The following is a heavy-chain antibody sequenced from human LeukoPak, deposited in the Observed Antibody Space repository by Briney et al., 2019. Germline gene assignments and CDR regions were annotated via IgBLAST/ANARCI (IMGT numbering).Heavy chain of an antibody. CDR1: GGSISSYY. V-gene: IGHV4-59*01. J-gene: IGHJ6*03. Sequence: SETLSLTCTVSGGSISSYYWSWIRQPPGKGLEWIGYIYYSGSTYYNPSLRSRVTISVDTSKNQFSLKLSSVTAADTAVYYCARSSEGRYYYDSSGFSCYYYYMDVWGKGTTVTISS. CDR3: ARSSEGRYYYDSSGFSCYYYYMDV. CDR2: IYYSGST. D-gene: IGHD3-22*01.